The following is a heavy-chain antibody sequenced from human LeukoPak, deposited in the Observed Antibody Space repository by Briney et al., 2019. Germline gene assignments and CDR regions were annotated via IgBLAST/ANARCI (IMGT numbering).Heavy chain of an antibody. CDR1: GYTFNSYG. D-gene: IGHD3-10*01. Sequence: ASVKVSCKTSGYTFNSYGISWVRQAPGQGLEGMGWISAYNGNTNYAQKLQGRVTMTTDTSTSTAYMELRSLRSDDTAVYYCARDMYYYSRTGFDPWGQGTLVTVSS. J-gene: IGHJ5*02. CDR2: ISAYNGNT. V-gene: IGHV1-18*01. CDR3: ARDMYYYSRTGFDP.